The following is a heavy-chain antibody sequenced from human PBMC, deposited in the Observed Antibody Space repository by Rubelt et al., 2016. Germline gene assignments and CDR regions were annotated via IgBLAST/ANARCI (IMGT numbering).Heavy chain of an antibody. D-gene: IGHD6-13*01. CDR1: GGSFSGYY. CDR3: ARGRRGSSSWLGRDYYGMDV. J-gene: IGHJ6*02. Sequence: QVQLQQWGAGLLKPSETLSLTCAVYGGSFSGYYWSWIRQPPGKGLEWIGEINHSGSTNYNPSLKRRVTISVDTSRSHFSLELSSVTAADTAVYYCARGRRGSSSWLGRDYYGMDVWGQGTTVTVSS. CDR2: INHSGST. V-gene: IGHV4-34*01.